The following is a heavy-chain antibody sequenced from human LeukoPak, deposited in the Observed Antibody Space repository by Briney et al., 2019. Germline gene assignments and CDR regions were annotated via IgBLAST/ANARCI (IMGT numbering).Heavy chain of an antibody. CDR3: ARYTGSPAGWFDP. V-gene: IGHV4-39*01. D-gene: IGHD1-26*01. CDR1: GVSMSSSPYY. J-gene: IGHJ5*02. Sequence: SETLSLTCTVSGVSMSSSPYYWGWIRQPPGKGLECIGTIYYTGRTYYTPSLKSRVTISVDTSKNQFSLKLSSVTAADTAVYYCARYTGSPAGWFDPWGQGTLVTVSS. CDR2: IYYTGRT.